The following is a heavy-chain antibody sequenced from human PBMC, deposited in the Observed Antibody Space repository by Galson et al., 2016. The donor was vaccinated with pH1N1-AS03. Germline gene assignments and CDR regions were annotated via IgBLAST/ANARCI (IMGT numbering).Heavy chain of an antibody. CDR1: GFTISKYG. D-gene: IGHD3-22*01. Sequence: SLRLSCAASGFTISKYGMHWVRQAPGKGLEWMAIIWNDGGTTHYADSVKGRFTISRDNSKNTLYLQMNSLRGEDTAVYYRVRDDDSSGYYPDSWGRGTLVTVSS. V-gene: IGHV3-33*01. CDR2: IWNDGGTT. J-gene: IGHJ4*02. CDR3: VRDDDSSGYYPDS.